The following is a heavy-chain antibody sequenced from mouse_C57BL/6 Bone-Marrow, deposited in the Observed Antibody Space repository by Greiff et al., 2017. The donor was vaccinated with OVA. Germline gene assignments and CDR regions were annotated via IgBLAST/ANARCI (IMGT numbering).Heavy chain of an antibody. J-gene: IGHJ1*03. CDR3: TRRFSSITTVVAEYFDV. V-gene: IGHV1-5*01. CDR1: GYTFTSYW. D-gene: IGHD1-1*01. CDR2: IYPGNSDT. Sequence: EVQLQESGTVLARPGASVKMSCKTSGYTFTSYWMHWVKQRPGQGLEWIGAIYPGNSDTSYNQKFKGKAKLTAVTSASTAYMELSSLTNEDSAVYYCTRRFSSITTVVAEYFDVWGTGTTVTVSS.